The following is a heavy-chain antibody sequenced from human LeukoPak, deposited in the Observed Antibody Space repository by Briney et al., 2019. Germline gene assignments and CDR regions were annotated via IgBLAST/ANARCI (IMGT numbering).Heavy chain of an antibody. Sequence: GGSLRLSCAASGFTVSSNYMSWVRQAPGKGLEWLSLIYSDGSTYYTDSVKGRFTISRDNSKNTLYLQMNSLRGEDTAVYYCARDLVNWFDPWGQGTLVTVSS. D-gene: IGHD6-6*01. CDR3: ARDLVNWFDP. CDR2: IYSDGST. V-gene: IGHV3-53*01. CDR1: GFTVSSNY. J-gene: IGHJ5*02.